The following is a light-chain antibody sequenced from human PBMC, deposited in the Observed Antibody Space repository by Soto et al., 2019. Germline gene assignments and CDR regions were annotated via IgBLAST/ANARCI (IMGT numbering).Light chain of an antibody. Sequence: QSVLTQPPSVSGSPGQRVTISCTGSSCNIGAGYDVHWYQQLPGTAPKLLIYGNSNRPSGVPHRFSGSKSGTSASLTITGLHAEDEDDYYCQSYDSSPSGSVFGGGTKLTVL. V-gene: IGLV1-40*01. J-gene: IGLJ2*01. CDR1: SCNIGAGYD. CDR3: QSYDSSPSGSV. CDR2: GNS.